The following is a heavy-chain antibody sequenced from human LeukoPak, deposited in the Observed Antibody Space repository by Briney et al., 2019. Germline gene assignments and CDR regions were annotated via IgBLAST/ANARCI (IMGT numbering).Heavy chain of an antibody. V-gene: IGHV3-53*01. CDR3: ARGPVRGVIQL. CDR2: IYSGGST. J-gene: IGHJ4*02. Sequence: SGGSLRLSCAASGFTVSSNYMSWVRQAPGKGLEWVSVIYSGGSTYYADSVKGRFTISRDNSKNMLYLQMNSLRAEDTAVYYCARGPVRGVIQLWGQGTLVTVSS. CDR1: GFTVSSNY. D-gene: IGHD3-10*01.